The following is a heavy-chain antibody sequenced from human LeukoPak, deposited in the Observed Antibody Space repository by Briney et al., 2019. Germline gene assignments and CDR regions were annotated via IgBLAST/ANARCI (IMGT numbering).Heavy chain of an antibody. Sequence: PGGSLRLSCAASGFTFSTYSMNWIRQAPGKGLEWVAYISDGTSTVYYTDSVKGRFTISRDDATNSLYLEMNSLRAEDTAVYYCVARGGWARFDYWGQGTLVTVSS. D-gene: IGHD2-15*01. V-gene: IGHV3-48*04. CDR1: GFTFSTYS. CDR2: ISDGTSTV. CDR3: VARGGWARFDY. J-gene: IGHJ4*02.